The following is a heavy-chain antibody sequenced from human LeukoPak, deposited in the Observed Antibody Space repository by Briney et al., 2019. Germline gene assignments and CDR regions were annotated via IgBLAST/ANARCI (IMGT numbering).Heavy chain of an antibody. V-gene: IGHV4-59*01. Sequence: PSETLSLTCTVSGGSISSYYWSWIRQPPGKGLEWIGYIYYSGRTNYNPSLKSRVTISVDTSKNQFSLKLSSVTAADTAVYYCARVGRFGDWFDPWGEGTLVTAS. CDR3: ARVGRFGDWFDP. J-gene: IGHJ5*02. CDR1: GGSISSYY. CDR2: IYYSGRT. D-gene: IGHD3-10*01.